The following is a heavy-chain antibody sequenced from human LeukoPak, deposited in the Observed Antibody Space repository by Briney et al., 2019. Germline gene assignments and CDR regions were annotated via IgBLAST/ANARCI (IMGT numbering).Heavy chain of an antibody. J-gene: IGHJ4*02. Sequence: TGGSLRLSCAASGFTVSSDYMSWVRRAPGKGREWVSLIYGGGSTYYADSVNGRFTSYRDNSKQKLYLQMNSLRAEHTAVYSCGKGMGDSVGYFDCWGQGTLVTVSS. D-gene: IGHD2-21*01. V-gene: IGHV3-53*01. CDR2: IYGGGST. CDR1: GFTVSSDY. CDR3: GKGMGDSVGYFDC.